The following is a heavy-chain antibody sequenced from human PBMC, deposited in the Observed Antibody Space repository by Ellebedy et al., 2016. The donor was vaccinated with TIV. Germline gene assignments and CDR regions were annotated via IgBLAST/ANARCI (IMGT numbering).Heavy chain of an antibody. Sequence: GGSLRLSXAASGFTFSSYSMNWVRQAPGKGLEWVSSISSSSSYIYYADSVKGRFTISRDNAKNSLYLQMNSLRAEDTAVYYCARDPVGGYGGNPTTNVYYFDYWGQGTLVTVSS. CDR2: ISSSSSYI. V-gene: IGHV3-21*01. J-gene: IGHJ4*02. CDR3: ARDPVGGYGGNPTTNVYYFDY. CDR1: GFTFSSYS. D-gene: IGHD4-23*01.